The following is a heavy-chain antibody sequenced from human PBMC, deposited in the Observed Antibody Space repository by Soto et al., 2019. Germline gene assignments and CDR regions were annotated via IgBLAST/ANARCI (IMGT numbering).Heavy chain of an antibody. CDR3: ARGTYYYDSSGYHNLIDY. D-gene: IGHD3-22*01. Sequence: PSETLSLTCTVSGGSVSSGSYYWSWIRQPPGKGLEWIGYIYYSGSTNYNPSLKSRVTISVDTSKNQFSLKLSSVTAADTAVYYCARGTYYYDSSGYHNLIDYWGQGTLVTVSS. CDR2: IYYSGST. V-gene: IGHV4-61*01. CDR1: GGSVSSGSYY. J-gene: IGHJ4*02.